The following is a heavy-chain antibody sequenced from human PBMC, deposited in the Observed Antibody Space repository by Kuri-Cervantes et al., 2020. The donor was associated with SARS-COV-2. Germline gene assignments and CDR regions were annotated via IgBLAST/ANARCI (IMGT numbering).Heavy chain of an antibody. CDR3: AREGRTAAGTWSYYYYYMDV. CDR1: GYSISSGYY. CDR2: IYHSGST. V-gene: IGHV4-38-2*02. Sequence: SQTLSLTCAVSGYSISSGYYWGWIRQPPGKGLEWIGSIYHSGSTYYNPSLKSRVTISVDTSKNQFSLKLSSVTAADTAVYYCAREGRTAAGTWSYYYYYMDVWGKGTTVTVSS. D-gene: IGHD6-13*01. J-gene: IGHJ6*03.